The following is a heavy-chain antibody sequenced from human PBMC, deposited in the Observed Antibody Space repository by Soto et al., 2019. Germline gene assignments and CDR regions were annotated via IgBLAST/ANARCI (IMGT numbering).Heavy chain of an antibody. J-gene: IGHJ6*02. CDR3: ARDPAEQWVVLGCYYYYGMDV. CDR2: ISYDGSNK. D-gene: IGHD6-19*01. CDR1: GFTFSSYA. Sequence: QVQLVESGGGVVQPGRSLRLSCAASGFTFSSYAMHWVRQAPGKGLEWVAVISYDGSNKYYADSVKGRFTISRDNSKNTLYLQMNSLRAEDTAVYYCARDPAEQWVVLGCYYYYGMDVWGQGTTVTVSS. V-gene: IGHV3-30-3*01.